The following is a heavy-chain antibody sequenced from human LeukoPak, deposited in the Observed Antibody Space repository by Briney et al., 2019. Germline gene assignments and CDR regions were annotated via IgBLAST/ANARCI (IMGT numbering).Heavy chain of an antibody. CDR2: IYTSGST. D-gene: IGHD3-10*01. Sequence: NPSETLSLTCAVSGGSISSGGYSWSWIRQPAGKGLEWIGRIYTSGSTNYNPSLKSRVTMSVDTSKNQFSLKLSSVTAADTAVYYCARDDDAYGSGSYDYWGQGTLVTVSS. J-gene: IGHJ4*02. CDR1: GGSISSGGYS. CDR3: ARDDDAYGSGSYDY. V-gene: IGHV4-61*02.